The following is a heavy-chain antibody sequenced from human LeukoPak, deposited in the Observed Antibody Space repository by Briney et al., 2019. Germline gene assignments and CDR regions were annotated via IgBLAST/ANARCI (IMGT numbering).Heavy chain of an antibody. CDR2: IYTSGRT. CDR1: GGSISYYY. Sequence: SETLSLTCTVSGGSISYYYWNWIRQPAGKGLEWIGRIYTSGRTYYNPSLKSRVSMSVDTSKNQFSLKLSFVTAADTAVYYCARTNYDSSGSNWGQGTLVTVSS. CDR3: ARTNYDSSGSN. V-gene: IGHV4-4*07. J-gene: IGHJ4*02. D-gene: IGHD3-22*01.